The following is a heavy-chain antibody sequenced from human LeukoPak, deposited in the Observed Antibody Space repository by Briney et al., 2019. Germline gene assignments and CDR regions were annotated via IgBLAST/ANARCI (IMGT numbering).Heavy chain of an antibody. CDR3: ARKTLAVAATLDY. CDR1: GYTFTCYY. CDR2: INPKSGAT. Sequence: ASVTVSCKASGYTFTCYYMHWVRQAPGQGLEWMGWINPKSGATDYAQRFQGRVTMTSDTTISTAYMELSRLRSDDTAVYYCARKTLAVAATLDYWGQGTLVTVSS. V-gene: IGHV1-2*02. D-gene: IGHD2-15*01. J-gene: IGHJ4*02.